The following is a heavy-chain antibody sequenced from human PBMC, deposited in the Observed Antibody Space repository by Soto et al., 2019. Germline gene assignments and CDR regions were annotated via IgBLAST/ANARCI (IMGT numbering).Heavy chain of an antibody. J-gene: IGHJ4*02. CDR3: AKWNYYGSGSPQTWFDY. V-gene: IGHV1-69*13. D-gene: IGHD3-10*01. CDR2: IIPIFGTA. Sequence: SVKVSCKASGGTFSSYAISWVRQAPGQGLEWMGGIIPIFGTANYAQKFQGRVTITADESTSTAYMELSSLRSEDTAVYYCAKWNYYGSGSPQTWFDYWGQGTLVTVSS. CDR1: GGTFSSYA.